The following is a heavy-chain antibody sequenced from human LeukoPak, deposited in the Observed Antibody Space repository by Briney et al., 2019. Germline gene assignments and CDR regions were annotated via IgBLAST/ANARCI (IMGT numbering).Heavy chain of an antibody. V-gene: IGHV4-59*01. Sequence: SETLSLTCTVSGGSISSYYWSWIRQPPGKGLEWIGYIYYSGSTNYNPSLKSRVTISVGTSKNQFSLKLSSVTAADTAVYYCARVGYSSSWYYRYDAFDIWGQGTMVTVSS. J-gene: IGHJ3*02. CDR2: IYYSGST. CDR3: ARVGYSSSWYYRYDAFDI. CDR1: GGSISSYY. D-gene: IGHD6-13*01.